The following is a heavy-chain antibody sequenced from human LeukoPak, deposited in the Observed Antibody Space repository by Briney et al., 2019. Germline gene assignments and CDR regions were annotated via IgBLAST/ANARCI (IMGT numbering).Heavy chain of an antibody. CDR1: GFTVSSNY. Sequence: PGGSPRLSCAASGFTVSSNYMSWVRQAPGKGLEWVSVIYSGGSTYYADSVKGRFTISRDNSKNTLYLQMNSLRAEDTAVYYCASAYSGSLLAFDYWGQGTLVTVSS. CDR3: ASAYSGSLLAFDY. J-gene: IGHJ4*02. V-gene: IGHV3-53*01. D-gene: IGHD1-26*01. CDR2: IYSGGST.